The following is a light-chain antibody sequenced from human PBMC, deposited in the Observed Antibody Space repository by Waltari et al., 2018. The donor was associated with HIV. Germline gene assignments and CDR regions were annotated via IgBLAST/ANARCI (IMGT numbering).Light chain of an antibody. V-gene: IGLV3-19*01. Sequence: SELTQDPAVSVALGQTVRITCQGDRPRNYYATWYQQKPGQAPVLVIYGKNNRPSGIPYRFSGSSSGNTASFTITATQADDEADYYCNSWDTNPEGVVFGGGTKLTVL. CDR2: GKN. CDR1: RPRNYY. J-gene: IGLJ3*02. CDR3: NSWDTNPEGVV.